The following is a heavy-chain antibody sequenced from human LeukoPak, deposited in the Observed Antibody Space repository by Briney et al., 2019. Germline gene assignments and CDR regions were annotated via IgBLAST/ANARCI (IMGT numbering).Heavy chain of an antibody. V-gene: IGHV3-30*02. J-gene: IGHJ4*02. CDR1: GFTFSSYG. D-gene: IGHD3-22*01. CDR2: IRYDGSNK. CDR3: VKVGDSRFDY. Sequence: GGSLRLSCAASGFTFSSYGMHWVRQAPGKGLEWVAFIRYDGSNKYYADSVKGRFTISRDNSKNTLYLQMNSLRAEDTAVYYCVKVGDSRFDYWGQGTLVTVSS.